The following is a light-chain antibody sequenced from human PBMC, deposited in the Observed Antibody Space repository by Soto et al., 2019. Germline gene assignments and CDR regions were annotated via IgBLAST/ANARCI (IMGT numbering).Light chain of an antibody. CDR2: DAS. CDR1: QTISSW. Sequence: DIQMTQSPSTLSGSVGDRVTITCRASQTISSWLAWYQQKPGKAPKLLIYDASSLESGVPSRFSGSGSGTEFTLTISSLQPDDFATYYCQQYNSIEWTFGQGTKVDIK. J-gene: IGKJ1*01. CDR3: QQYNSIEWT. V-gene: IGKV1-5*01.